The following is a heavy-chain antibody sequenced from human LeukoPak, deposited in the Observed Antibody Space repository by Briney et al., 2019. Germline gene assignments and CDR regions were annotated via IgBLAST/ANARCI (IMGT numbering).Heavy chain of an antibody. CDR3: AKDTGYSGYGIVDY. J-gene: IGHJ4*02. D-gene: IGHD5-12*01. CDR1: GFTFDDYA. Sequence: GRSLRLSCAASGFTFDDYAMHWVRQAPGKGLEWVSGISWNSGSIGYADSVKGRFTISRDNAKNSLYLQMNSLRAEDTALYYCAKDTGYSGYGIVDYWGQGTLVNVSS. CDR2: ISWNSGSI. V-gene: IGHV3-9*01.